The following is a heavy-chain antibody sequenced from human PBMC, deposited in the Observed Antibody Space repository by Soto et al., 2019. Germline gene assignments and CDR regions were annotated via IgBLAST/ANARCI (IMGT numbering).Heavy chain of an antibody. Sequence: SRRLSCAASGFTFSSYAMSWVRQAPGKGLEWVSAISGSGGSTYYADSVKGRFTISRDNSKHTLYLQMNSLRAEDTAVYYCAKDVLSYYGDYPNWFDPCGQGPLVTGST. CDR2: ISGSGGST. CDR3: AKDVLSYYGDYPNWFDP. V-gene: IGHV3-23*01. J-gene: IGHJ5*02. CDR1: GFTFSSYA. D-gene: IGHD4-17*01.